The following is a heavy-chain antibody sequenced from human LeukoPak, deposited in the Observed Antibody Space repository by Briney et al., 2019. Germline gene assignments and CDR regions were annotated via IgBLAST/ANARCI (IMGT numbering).Heavy chain of an antibody. Sequence: GASVKVSCKASGYTFTGYYMHWVRQAPGQGLEWMGWINPNSGGTNYAQKFQGRVTMTWDTSISTAYMELSSLRSDDTAVYYCARYYYDSSGYYDYWGQGTLVTVSS. CDR2: INPNSGGT. V-gene: IGHV1-2*02. CDR1: GYTFTGYY. D-gene: IGHD3-22*01. CDR3: ARYYYDSSGYYDY. J-gene: IGHJ4*02.